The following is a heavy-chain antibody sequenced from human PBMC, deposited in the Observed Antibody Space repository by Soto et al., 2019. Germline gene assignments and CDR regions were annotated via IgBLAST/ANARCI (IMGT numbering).Heavy chain of an antibody. J-gene: IGHJ4*02. D-gene: IGHD3-10*02. Sequence: EVQLVESGGGLVQPGRSLRLSCAASGFTFDDYAMNWVRQAPGKGLEWVSGISWNSGSIGYADSVKGRFTISRDNAKNSLYLQMNSLRAEDTALYYCAKDEGSIVRGRGGDYLGQGTLVTVSS. V-gene: IGHV3-9*01. CDR1: GFTFDDYA. CDR3: AKDEGSIVRGRGGDY. CDR2: ISWNSGSI.